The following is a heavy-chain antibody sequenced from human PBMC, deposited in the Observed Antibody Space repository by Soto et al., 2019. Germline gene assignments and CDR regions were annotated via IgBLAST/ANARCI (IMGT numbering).Heavy chain of an antibody. V-gene: IGHV3-21*01. J-gene: IGHJ6*02. CDR3: ARDLRDGYNFAYGMDV. D-gene: IGHD5-12*01. Sequence: GGSLRLSCTASGFSFNNYNMSWFRQAPGKGLQWVSSITASSSYIYYSDLLKGRFTISRDNAKSSLYMRMVNLRAEDTAVYYCARDLRDGYNFAYGMDVWGQGTTVNVSS. CDR2: ITASSSYI. CDR1: GFSFNNYN.